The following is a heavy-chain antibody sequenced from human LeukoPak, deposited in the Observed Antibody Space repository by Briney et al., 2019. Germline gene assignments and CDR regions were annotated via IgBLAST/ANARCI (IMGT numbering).Heavy chain of an antibody. D-gene: IGHD3-22*01. J-gene: IGHJ4*02. Sequence: SETLSLTCTVSGGSMRSYYGRWMRQPPGKGREGGGYIYYSGSTNYNPSLKSRVTISVATSKTQFSLKLSSVTAADTAVYYCARIGKYSYDSSGYDYWGQGTLVTVSS. CDR1: GGSMRSYY. V-gene: IGHV4-59*01. CDR3: ARIGKYSYDSSGYDY. CDR2: IYYSGST.